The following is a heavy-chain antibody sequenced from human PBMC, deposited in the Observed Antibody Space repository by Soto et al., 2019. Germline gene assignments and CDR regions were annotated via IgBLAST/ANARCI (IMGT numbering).Heavy chain of an antibody. CDR2: IYWDDDE. CDR1: GLSFSTRGVG. V-gene: IGHV2-5*02. CDR3: AHRARGYSYQSDY. J-gene: IGHJ4*02. Sequence: QITLKESGPTLVKPTQTLTLTCTFPGLSFSTRGVGVAWIRQPPGKPLEWLPLIYWDDDEGYSPSLKSRLTTTRYTSKTHVVHTITTMDPVKTATYYGAHRARGYSYQSDYWREGTLV. D-gene: IGHD5-18*01.